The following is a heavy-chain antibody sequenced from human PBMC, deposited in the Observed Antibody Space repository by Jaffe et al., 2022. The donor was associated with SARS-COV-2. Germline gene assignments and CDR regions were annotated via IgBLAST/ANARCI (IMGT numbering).Heavy chain of an antibody. Sequence: QVQLVESGGGVVQPGRSLRLSCAASGFTFSSYAMHWVRQAPGKGLEWVAVISYDGSNKYYADSVKGRFTISRDNSKNTLYLQMNSLRAEDTAVYYCARVHPEGLGKDRVRGCFDYWGQGTLVTVSS. V-gene: IGHV3-30-3*01. CDR3: ARVHPEGLGKDRVRGCFDY. D-gene: IGHD3-16*01. J-gene: IGHJ4*02. CDR1: GFTFSSYA. CDR2: ISYDGSNK.